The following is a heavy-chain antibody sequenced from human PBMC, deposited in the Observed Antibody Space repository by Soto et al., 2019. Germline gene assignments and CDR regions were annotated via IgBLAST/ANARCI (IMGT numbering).Heavy chain of an antibody. CDR1: GDSVSRNNVT. V-gene: IGHV6-1*01. D-gene: IGHD5-12*01. J-gene: IGHJ4*02. Sequence: QLQLQLSGPGLVKPSQTLSLTCAISGDSVSRNNVTWNWIRQSPSRGLEWLGRTFYRSKYYNNYAFSVKGRITINADTSENQFSLQMTSVTPEDTAVYFCARNEGSGYDYDFDFWGQEILVTVAS. CDR2: TFYRSKYYN. CDR3: ARNEGSGYDYDFDF.